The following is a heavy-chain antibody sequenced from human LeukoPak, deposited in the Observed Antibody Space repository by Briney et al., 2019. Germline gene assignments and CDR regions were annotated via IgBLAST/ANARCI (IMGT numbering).Heavy chain of an antibody. CDR3: TRVAMHYYYMDV. J-gene: IGHJ6*03. CDR2: IRSKAYGGTT. CDR1: GFTFGDYA. D-gene: IGHD2-2*01. V-gene: IGHV3-49*04. Sequence: GGSLRLSCTASGFTFGDYAMSWVRQAPGKGLEWVGFIRSKAYGGTTEYAASVKGRFTISRDDSKSIAYLQMNSLKTEDTAVYYCTRVAMHYYYMDVWGKRNVVTVSS.